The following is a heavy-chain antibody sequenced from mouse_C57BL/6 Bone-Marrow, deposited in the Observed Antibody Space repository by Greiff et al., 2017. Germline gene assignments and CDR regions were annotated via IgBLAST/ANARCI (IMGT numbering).Heavy chain of an antibody. D-gene: IGHD1-1*01. CDR2: IDPETGGT. J-gene: IGHJ1*03. Sequence: VQLQQSGAELVRPGASVTLSCKASGYTFTDYEMHWVKQTPVHGLEWIGAIDPETGGTAYNQKSKGKAILTADKSSSTAYMELRSLTSEDSAVYYCYYYGSSYPYWYFDVWGTGTTVTVSS. CDR1: GYTFTDYE. CDR3: YYYGSSYPYWYFDV. V-gene: IGHV1-15*01.